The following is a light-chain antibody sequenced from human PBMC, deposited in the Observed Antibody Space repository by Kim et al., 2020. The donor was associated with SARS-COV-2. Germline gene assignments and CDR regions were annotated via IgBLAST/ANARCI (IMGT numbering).Light chain of an antibody. CDR3: GTWDSSLSAVV. CDR2: DNN. Sequence: QSVLTQPPSVSGAPGQKVTISCSGGSSNIGNNYVSWYQQLPGTAPKLLIYDNNKRPSGIPDRFSGSKSGTSATLGITGLQTGDEADYYCGTWDSSLSAVVFGGGTQLTVL. V-gene: IGLV1-51*01. CDR1: SSNIGNNY. J-gene: IGLJ2*01.